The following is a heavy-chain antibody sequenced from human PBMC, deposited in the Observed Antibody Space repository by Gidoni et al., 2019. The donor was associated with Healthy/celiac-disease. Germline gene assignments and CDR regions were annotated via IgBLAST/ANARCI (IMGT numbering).Heavy chain of an antibody. CDR2: INPSGGST. J-gene: IGHJ5*02. D-gene: IGHD3-3*01. V-gene: IGHV1-46*01. Sequence: QVQLVQSGAEVKKPGASVKVSCKASGYTFTSYYMHWVRQAPGQGLEWMGIINPSGGSTSYAQKFQGRVTMTRDTSTSTVYMELSSLRSEDTAVYYCARGLNVMVLEPHWFDPWGQGTLVTVSS. CDR1: GYTFTSYY. CDR3: ARGLNVMVLEPHWFDP.